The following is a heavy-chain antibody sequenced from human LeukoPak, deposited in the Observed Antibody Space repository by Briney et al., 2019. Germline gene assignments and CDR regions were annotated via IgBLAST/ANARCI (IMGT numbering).Heavy chain of an antibody. CDR1: GGTFSSYA. Sequence: PAASVKVSCKASGGTFSSYAISWVRQAPGQGLEWMGGTIPIFGTANYAQKFQGRVTITADESTSTAYMELSSLRSEDTAVYYCARTEVRGVIRFRFDYWGQGTLVTVSS. CDR2: TIPIFGTA. CDR3: ARTEVRGVIRFRFDY. D-gene: IGHD3-10*01. V-gene: IGHV1-69*13. J-gene: IGHJ4*02.